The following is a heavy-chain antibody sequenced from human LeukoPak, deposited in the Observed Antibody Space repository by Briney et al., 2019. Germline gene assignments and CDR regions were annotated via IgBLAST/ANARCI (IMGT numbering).Heavy chain of an antibody. CDR2: ISWNSGSI. V-gene: IGHV3-9*01. CDR1: GFTFDDYA. D-gene: IGHD3-22*01. J-gene: IGHJ3*02. Sequence: PGGSLRLSCAAPGFTFDDYAMHWVRQAPGKGLEWVSGISWNSGSIGYADSVKGRFTISRDNAKNSLYLQMNSLRAEDTALYYCAKDSSGYTDAFDIWGQGTMVTVSS. CDR3: AKDSSGYTDAFDI.